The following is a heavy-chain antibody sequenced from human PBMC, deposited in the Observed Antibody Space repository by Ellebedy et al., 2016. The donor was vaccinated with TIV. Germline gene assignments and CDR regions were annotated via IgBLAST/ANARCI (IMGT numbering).Heavy chain of an antibody. CDR2: IKQDGSEK. CDR3: ARSRGVSY. CDR1: GFTFSDYS. J-gene: IGHJ4*02. V-gene: IGHV3-7*03. Sequence: PGGSLRLSCVTSGFTFSDYSMHWVRQAPGKGPECVANIKQDGSEKYYVDSVKGRFTISRDNAKNSLYLQMNSLRAEDTAVYFCARSRGVSYWGQGTLVTVSS. D-gene: IGHD2-8*01.